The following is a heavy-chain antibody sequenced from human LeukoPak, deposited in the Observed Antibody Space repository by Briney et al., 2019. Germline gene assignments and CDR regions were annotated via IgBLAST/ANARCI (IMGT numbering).Heavy chain of an antibody. CDR2: ISSSSSYI. J-gene: IGHJ4*02. Sequence: PGGSLRLSCAASGFTFSSYSMNWVRQAPGKGLEWVSSISSSSSYIYYADSVKGRFTISRDNAKNSLYLQMNSLRAEDTAVYYCARGGIQVSGIDEIDYWGQGTLVTVSS. V-gene: IGHV3-21*01. D-gene: IGHD6-19*01. CDR1: GFTFSSYS. CDR3: ARGGIQVSGIDEIDY.